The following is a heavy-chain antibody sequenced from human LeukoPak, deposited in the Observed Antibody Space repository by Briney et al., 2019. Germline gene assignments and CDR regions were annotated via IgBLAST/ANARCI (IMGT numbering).Heavy chain of an antibody. CDR2: IIPIFGTA. CDR1: GGTFSSYA. J-gene: IGHJ4*02. D-gene: IGHD5-12*01. CDR3: ARGGYSGYDFDY. V-gene: IGHV1-69*13. Sequence: SVKVSCKASGGTFSSYAISWLRQAPAQGLEWMGGIIPIFGTANYAQKFQGRVTITADESTSTAYMELSSLRSEDTAVYYCARGGYSGYDFDYWGQGTLVTVSS.